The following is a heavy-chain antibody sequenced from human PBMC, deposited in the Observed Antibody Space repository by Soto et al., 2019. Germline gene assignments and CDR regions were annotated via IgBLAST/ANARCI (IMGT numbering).Heavy chain of an antibody. Sequence: QVQLVESGGGVVQPGRSLRLSCAASGFTFSSYGMHWVRQAPGKGLEWVAVISYDGSNKYYADSVKGRFTISRDNSKNTLYLQMNSLRAEDTAVYYCAKDRKGGSYRPEYYFDYWGQGTLVTVSS. J-gene: IGHJ4*02. CDR3: AKDRKGGSYRPEYYFDY. D-gene: IGHD2-15*01. V-gene: IGHV3-30*18. CDR2: ISYDGSNK. CDR1: GFTFSSYG.